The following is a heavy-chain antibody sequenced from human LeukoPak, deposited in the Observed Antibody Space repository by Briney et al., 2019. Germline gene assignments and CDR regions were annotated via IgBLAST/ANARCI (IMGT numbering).Heavy chain of an antibody. J-gene: IGHJ4*02. CDR1: GGSFSGYY. D-gene: IGHD1-26*01. Sequence: PSETLSLTCAVYGGSFSGYYWSWIRQPPGKGLEWIGYIYSSGSTNYNPSLKSRVTISVDTSKNQFSLKLSSVTAADTAVYYCARAGVGGATANDYWGQGTLVTVSS. CDR3: ARAGVGGATANDY. V-gene: IGHV4-59*01. CDR2: IYSSGST.